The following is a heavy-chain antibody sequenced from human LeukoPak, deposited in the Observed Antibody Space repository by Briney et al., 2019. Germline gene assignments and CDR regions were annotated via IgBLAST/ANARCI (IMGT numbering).Heavy chain of an antibody. V-gene: IGHV3-11*04. D-gene: IGHD2-2*02. J-gene: IGHJ4*02. CDR1: GGSINSYY. Sequence: LTCTVSGGSINSYYWNWIRQAPGKGLEWVSYISSSGSTIYYADSVKGRFTISRDNAKNSLYLQMNSLRAEDTAVYYCARDGKTGYCSTTSCYTNHYFDYWGQGTLVTVSS. CDR3: ARDGKTGYCSTTSCYTNHYFDY. CDR2: ISSSGSTI.